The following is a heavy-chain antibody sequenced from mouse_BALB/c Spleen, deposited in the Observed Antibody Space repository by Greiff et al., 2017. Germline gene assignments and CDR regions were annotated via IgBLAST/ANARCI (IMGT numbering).Heavy chain of an antibody. Sequence: VQLQQSGPELVKPGASVKIPCKASGYTFTDYNMDWVKQSHGKSLEWIGDINPNNGGTIYNQKFKGKATLTVDKSSSTAYMELRSLTSEDTAVYYCAKILRHLYYAMDYWGQGTSVTVSS. CDR2: INPNNGGT. J-gene: IGHJ4*01. V-gene: IGHV1-18*01. D-gene: IGHD1-2*01. CDR1: GYTFTDYN. CDR3: AKILRHLYYAMDY.